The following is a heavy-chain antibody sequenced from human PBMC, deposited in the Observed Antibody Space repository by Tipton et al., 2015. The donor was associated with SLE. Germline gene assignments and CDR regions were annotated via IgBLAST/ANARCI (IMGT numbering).Heavy chain of an antibody. V-gene: IGHV4-34*01. CDR1: GGSFSGYY. Sequence: TLSLTCAVYGGSFSGYYWSWSREPPGKGLEWIGEINHSGGTNYNPSLKSRVPISVDTSKNLFSLKLSSVTTADTAVYYCARAPGLDRDSYFYYYMAVWGKGATVAVSS. CDR3: ARAPGLDRDSYFYYYMAV. D-gene: IGHD3/OR15-3a*01. J-gene: IGHJ6*03. CDR2: INHSGGT.